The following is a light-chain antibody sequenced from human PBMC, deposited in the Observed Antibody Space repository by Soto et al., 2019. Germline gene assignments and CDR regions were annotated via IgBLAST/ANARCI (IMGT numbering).Light chain of an antibody. CDR1: QDITNY. J-gene: IGKJ2*01. V-gene: IGKV1-33*01. Sequence: DSQMTQSPSSLSASVGDRVTITCRASQDITNYVNWYRQIRGKAPELLFYGASNLETGVPSRLSGSGSGTHFTFTIRSLQPEEIAKYYCQQYANLPPDTFGQGNKLEI. CDR3: QQYANLPPDT. CDR2: GAS.